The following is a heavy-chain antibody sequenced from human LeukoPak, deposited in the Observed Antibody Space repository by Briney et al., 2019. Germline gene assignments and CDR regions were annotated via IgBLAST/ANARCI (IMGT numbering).Heavy chain of an antibody. CDR3: ARVRVMLDGMDV. CDR2: INHSGST. V-gene: IGHV4-34*01. D-gene: IGHD3-16*01. J-gene: IGHJ6*02. CDR1: GGSFSGYY. Sequence: SETLSLTCAVYGGSFSGYYWSWIRQPPGKGLEWIGEINHSGSTNYNPSLKSRVTISVDTSKNQFSLKLSSVTAADTAVYYCARVRVMLDGMDVWGQGTTVTVS.